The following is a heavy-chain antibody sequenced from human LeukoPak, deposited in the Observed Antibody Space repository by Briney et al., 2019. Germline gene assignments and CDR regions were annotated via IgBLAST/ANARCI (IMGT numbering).Heavy chain of an antibody. J-gene: IGHJ4*02. V-gene: IGHV3-21*01. CDR2: ISSTSSYI. CDR3: ARDVYYGSGSPRLDY. Sequence: GGSLRLSCEASGFTFSSYTMNWVRQAPGKGLEWVSSISSTSSYIYYADSVKGRFTISRDHANNSLYLQMNSLRAEDTAVYYCARDVYYGSGSPRLDYWGQGTLVTVSS. CDR1: GFTFSSYT. D-gene: IGHD3-10*01.